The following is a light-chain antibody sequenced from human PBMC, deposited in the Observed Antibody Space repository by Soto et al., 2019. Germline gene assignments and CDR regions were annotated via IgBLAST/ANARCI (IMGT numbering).Light chain of an antibody. Sequence: DIQMTQSPSSLSASVGDRVTISCQASQDISSSLNWYKQKPGKAPKILIYDASNLETGVPSRFSGSGSGTDFTFTISSLQPEDIATYYCQHCDSLPLTFGQGTRLEIK. CDR2: DAS. J-gene: IGKJ5*01. CDR3: QHCDSLPLT. V-gene: IGKV1-33*01. CDR1: QDISSS.